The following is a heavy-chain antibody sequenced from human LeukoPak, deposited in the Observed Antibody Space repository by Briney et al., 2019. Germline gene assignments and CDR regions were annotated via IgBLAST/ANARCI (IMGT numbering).Heavy chain of an antibody. J-gene: IGHJ4*02. Sequence: PSQTLSLTCTVSGGSISSGNYYWSWIRQPAGKGLEWIGRIYTSGSTNYNPSLKSRVTISVDTSKNQFSLKLSSVTAADTAVYYCARDVGDDYGGRSFDYWGQGTLVTVSS. CDR1: GGSISSGNYY. CDR3: ARDVGDDYGGRSFDY. D-gene: IGHD4-23*01. V-gene: IGHV4-61*02. CDR2: IYTSGST.